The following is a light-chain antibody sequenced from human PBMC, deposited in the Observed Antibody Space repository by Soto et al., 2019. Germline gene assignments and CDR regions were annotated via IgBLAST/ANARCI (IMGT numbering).Light chain of an antibody. CDR2: AAS. CDR3: QKYNSALQT. J-gene: IGKJ1*01. CDR1: QGISNY. Sequence: DIQMTQSPSSLSASVGDRVTITCRASQGISNYLAWYQQKPGKVPKLLIYAASTLQSGVPSRFSGSGSGTDFTLNISSLQPEDVSTYYCQKYNSALQTFGQGTKVEIK. V-gene: IGKV1-27*01.